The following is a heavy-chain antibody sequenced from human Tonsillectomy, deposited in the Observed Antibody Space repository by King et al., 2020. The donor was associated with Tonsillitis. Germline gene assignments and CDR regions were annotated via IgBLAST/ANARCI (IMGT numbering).Heavy chain of an antibody. V-gene: IGHV4-31*03. D-gene: IGHD2-2*01. Sequence: VQLQESGPGLVKPSQTLSLTCTVSGGSLISAGHYWSGIRQHPGKGLEWIGNIYYSGNAFYNPSLESRVSISVDTSQNQFSLKLSSVTTADTAIYFCARGRGVAVPTPAPSYYYMDVWGKGTTVTVSS. J-gene: IGHJ6*03. CDR1: GGSLISAGHY. CDR3: ARGRGVAVPTPAPSYYYMDV. CDR2: IYYSGNA.